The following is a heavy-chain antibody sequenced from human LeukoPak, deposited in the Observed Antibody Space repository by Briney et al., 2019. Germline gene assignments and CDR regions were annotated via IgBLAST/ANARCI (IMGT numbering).Heavy chain of an antibody. V-gene: IGHV4-59*08. CDR1: GGSISSYY. CDR2: IYYSGST. D-gene: IGHD6-6*01. J-gene: IGHJ4*02. Sequence: SETLSLTCTVSGGSISSYYWSCIRQPPGKGLEWIGYIYYSGSTNYNPSLKSRVTISVDTSKNQFSLRLSSVTAADTAVYYCANTHLAAPPFDYWGQGTLVTVSS. CDR3: ANTHLAAPPFDY.